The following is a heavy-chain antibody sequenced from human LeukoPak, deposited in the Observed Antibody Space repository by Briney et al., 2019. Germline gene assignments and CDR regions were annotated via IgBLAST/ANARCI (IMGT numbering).Heavy chain of an antibody. CDR1: GFTFSSYG. CDR3: APPQWLLRDFGY. D-gene: IGHD3-22*01. V-gene: IGHV3-30*02. Sequence: GGSLRLSCAASGFTFSSYGMHWVRQAPGKGLEWVAFIRYDGSNKYYADSVKGRFTISRDNSKNTLYLQMNSLRAEDTAVYYCAPPQWLLRDFGYWGQGTLVTVSS. J-gene: IGHJ4*02. CDR2: IRYDGSNK.